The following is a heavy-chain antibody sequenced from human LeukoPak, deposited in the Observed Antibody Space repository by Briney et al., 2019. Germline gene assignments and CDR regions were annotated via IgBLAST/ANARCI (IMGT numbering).Heavy chain of an antibody. CDR3: AKDIEDYYDSSGYPPLGY. CDR2: ISGDGGST. J-gene: IGHJ4*02. D-gene: IGHD3-22*01. Sequence: GGSLRLSCAASGFTFDDYAMHWVSQAPGKSLEWVSLISGDGGSTYYADSVKGRFTISRDNSKNSLYLQMNSLRTEDAALYYCAKDIEDYYDSSGYPPLGYWGQGTLVTVSS. CDR1: GFTFDDYA. V-gene: IGHV3-43*02.